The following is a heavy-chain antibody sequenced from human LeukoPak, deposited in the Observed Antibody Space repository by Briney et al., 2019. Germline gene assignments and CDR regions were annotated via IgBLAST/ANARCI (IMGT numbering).Heavy chain of an antibody. J-gene: IGHJ6*03. D-gene: IGHD3-22*01. CDR3: ARGDSSPGYYYYTDV. CDR2: INHSGST. V-gene: IGHV4-34*01. CDR1: GGSFSGYY. Sequence: KPSETLSLTCAVYGGSFSGYYWSWIRQPPGKGLEWIGEINHSGSTNYNPSLKSRVTISVDTSKNQFSLKLSSVTAADTAVYYCARGDSSPGYYYYTDVWGKGTTVTVSS.